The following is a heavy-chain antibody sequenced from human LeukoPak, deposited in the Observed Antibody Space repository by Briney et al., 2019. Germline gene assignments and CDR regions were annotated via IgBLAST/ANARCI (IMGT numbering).Heavy chain of an antibody. Sequence: PSQTLSLTCTVSGGSISSGDYYWSWIRQPPGKGLEWIGYIYYSGSTYYNPSLKSRVTISVDTSKNQFSLKLSSVTAADTAVYYCARPQEGIYWYFDLWGRGTLVTVSS. CDR3: ARPQEGIYWYFDL. CDR1: GGSISSGDYY. J-gene: IGHJ2*01. CDR2: IYYSGST. V-gene: IGHV4-30-4*01.